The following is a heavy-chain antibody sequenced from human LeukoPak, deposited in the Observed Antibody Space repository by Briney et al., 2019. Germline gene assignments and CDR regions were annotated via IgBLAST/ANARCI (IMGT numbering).Heavy chain of an antibody. V-gene: IGHV1-3*01. D-gene: IGHD1-26*01. J-gene: IGHJ4*02. CDR2: INAGNGNT. CDR1: GYTFTSYA. Sequence: ASVKVSCKASGYTFTSYAMHWVRQAPGQRLEWMGWINAGNGNTKYSQNFQGRVTITRDTSASTAYMELSSLRSKDTAVYYCARDGATEGYYYFDYWGQGTLVTVSS. CDR3: ARDGATEGYYYFDY.